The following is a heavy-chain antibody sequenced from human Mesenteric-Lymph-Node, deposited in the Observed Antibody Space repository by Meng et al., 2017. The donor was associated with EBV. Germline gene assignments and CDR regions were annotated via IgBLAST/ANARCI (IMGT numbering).Heavy chain of an antibody. CDR2: ISHDGNKN. D-gene: IGHD3-10*01. Sequence: VELVVSGGGVVQPGRSLRLSCSASGFRFTSYGMHWVRQAPGKGLEWVALISHDGNKNSYADSVKGRFTISRDSSQNKLYLQMNSLRPEDMAVYYCARDLGAFGDFDNWGQGTLVTVSS. CDR1: GFRFTSYG. CDR3: ARDLGAFGDFDN. J-gene: IGHJ4*02. V-gene: IGHV3-30*03.